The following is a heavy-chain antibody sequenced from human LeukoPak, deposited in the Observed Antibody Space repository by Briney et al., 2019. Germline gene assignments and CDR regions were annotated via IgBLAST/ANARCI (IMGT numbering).Heavy chain of an antibody. CDR2: ISPGGGPT. CDR3: AKDYFVRITNAFDI. D-gene: IGHD3-10*02. V-gene: IGHV3-23*01. J-gene: IGHJ3*02. CDR1: GFPFSSHG. Sequence: GGSLRLSCAGSGFPFSSHGMNWVRQAAGKGLEWVSGISPGGGPTYYADSVKGRFTISRDNSKNTLYLQMNSLRAEDTAVYYCAKDYFVRITNAFDIWGQGTMVTVSS.